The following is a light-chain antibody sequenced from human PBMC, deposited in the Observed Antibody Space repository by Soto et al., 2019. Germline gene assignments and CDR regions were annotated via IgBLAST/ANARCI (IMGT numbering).Light chain of an antibody. J-gene: IGLJ1*01. Sequence: QSALTQPASVSGSPGQSITISCTGTSSDVGGYNYVSWYQQHPGKAPKLMIYDVSNRPSGVSNRFSGSKSGNTPSLTISGLQAEDEADYYCCSYTSSSTRYVFVTGTKLTVL. CDR1: SSDVGGYNY. CDR3: CSYTSSSTRYV. V-gene: IGLV2-14*01. CDR2: DVS.